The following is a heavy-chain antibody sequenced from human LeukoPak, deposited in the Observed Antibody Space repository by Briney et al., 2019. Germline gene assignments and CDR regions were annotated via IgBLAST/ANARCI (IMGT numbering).Heavy chain of an antibody. J-gene: IGHJ4*02. CDR2: ISGSGGST. Sequence: GGSLRLSCAASGFTSSSYAMSWVRQAPGKGLEWVSAISGSGGSTYYADSVKGRFTIFRDNSKNTLYLQMNSLRAEDTAVYYCASPGYSYGTFDYWGQGTLVTVSS. CDR3: ASPGYSYGTFDY. V-gene: IGHV3-23*01. D-gene: IGHD5-18*01. CDR1: GFTSSSYA.